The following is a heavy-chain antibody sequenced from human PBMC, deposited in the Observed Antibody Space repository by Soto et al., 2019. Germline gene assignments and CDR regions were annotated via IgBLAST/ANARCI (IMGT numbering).Heavy chain of an antibody. CDR2: IYPGDSDT. V-gene: IGHV5-51*01. CDR3: ARSPGYYDSSGYDAFDI. Sequence: GESLKISCKGSGYGFTSYWIGWVRQMPGKGLEWMGIIYPGDSDTRYSPSFQGQVTISADKSISTAYLQWSSLKASDTAMYYCARSPGYYDSSGYDAFDIWGQGTMVTVSS. D-gene: IGHD3-22*01. CDR1: GYGFTSYW. J-gene: IGHJ3*02.